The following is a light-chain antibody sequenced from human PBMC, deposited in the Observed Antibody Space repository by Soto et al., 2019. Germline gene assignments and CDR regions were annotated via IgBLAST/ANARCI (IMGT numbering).Light chain of an antibody. J-gene: IGKJ1*01. CDR2: GAS. CDR3: QQYGGSRWT. CDR1: QSVSSSY. Sequence: EIVLTQSPGTLSLSPGERATLSCRASQSVSSSYLAWYQQKPGQAPRLLIYGASSTATGIPDRFSGSGSGTDFTLTISRLAPEDFAVYYCQQYGGSRWTFGQGTKVLIK. V-gene: IGKV3-20*01.